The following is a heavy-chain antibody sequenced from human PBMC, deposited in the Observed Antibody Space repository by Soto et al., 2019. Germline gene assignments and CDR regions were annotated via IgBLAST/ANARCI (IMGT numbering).Heavy chain of an antibody. CDR3: ARGALWFGESRGETLDY. V-gene: IGHV4-31*03. D-gene: IGHD3-10*01. J-gene: IGHJ4*02. Sequence: QVQLQESGPGLVKPSQTLSLTCTVSGGSISSGGYYWSWIRQHPGKGLEWIGYIYYSGSTYYNPSLKSRVTVTVDPSKNQFSLKLSSVTAADTAVYYCARGALWFGESRGETLDYWGQGTLVTVSS. CDR2: IYYSGST. CDR1: GGSISSGGYY.